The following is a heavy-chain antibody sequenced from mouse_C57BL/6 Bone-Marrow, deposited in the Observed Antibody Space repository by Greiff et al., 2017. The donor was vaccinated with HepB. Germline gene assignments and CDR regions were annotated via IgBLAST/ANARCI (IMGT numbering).Heavy chain of an antibody. CDR3: ARDTRRDYARDY. Sequence: QVQLKQSGAELARPGASVKMSCKASGYTFTSYTMHWVKQRPGQGLEWIGYINPSSGYTKYNQKFKDKATLTADKSSSTAYMQLSSLTSEDSAVYYCARDTRRDYARDYWGQGTSVTVSS. D-gene: IGHD3-3*01. J-gene: IGHJ4*01. CDR1: GYTFTSYT. V-gene: IGHV1-4*01. CDR2: INPSSGYT.